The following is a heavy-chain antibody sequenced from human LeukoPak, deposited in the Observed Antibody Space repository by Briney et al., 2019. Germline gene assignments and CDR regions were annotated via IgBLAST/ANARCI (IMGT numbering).Heavy chain of an antibody. CDR1: GFTFSSYA. V-gene: IGHV3-30*04. CDR3: ARDYYDSSGYYSGPQYFQH. Sequence: PGGSLRLSCAASGFTFSSYAMHWVRQAPGKGLEWVAVISYDGSNKYYADSMKGRFTISRDNSKNTLYLQMNSLRAEDTAVYYCARDYYDSSGYYSGPQYFQHWGQGTLVTVSS. J-gene: IGHJ1*01. D-gene: IGHD3-22*01. CDR2: ISYDGSNK.